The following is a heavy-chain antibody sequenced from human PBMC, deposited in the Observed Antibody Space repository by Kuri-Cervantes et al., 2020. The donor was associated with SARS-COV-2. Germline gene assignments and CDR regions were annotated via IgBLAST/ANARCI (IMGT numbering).Heavy chain of an antibody. CDR2: IYHSGST. J-gene: IGHJ4*02. CDR1: GYSISSGYY. Sequence: GSLRLSCAVSGYSISSGYYWGWIRQPPGKGLEWIGSIYHSGSTYYNPSLKSRVTISVDTSKNQFSLKLSSVTAADTAVCYCAGFLKGIVGGKKYYFDYWGQGTLVTVSS. CDR3: AGFLKGIVGGKKYYFDY. V-gene: IGHV4-38-2*01. D-gene: IGHD3-16*01.